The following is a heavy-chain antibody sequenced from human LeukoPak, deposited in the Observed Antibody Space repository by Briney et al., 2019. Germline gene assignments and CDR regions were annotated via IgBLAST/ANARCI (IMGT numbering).Heavy chain of an antibody. Sequence: GGSLRLSCAASGFTVSSNYMSWVRQGPGKGLEWVSFIYSGDSTYYADSVKGRFTISRDNSKNMLYLQMNSLRAEDTAVYYCTRVGEDDTFDLWGQGTMVTVSS. CDR3: TRVGEDDTFDL. CDR2: IYSGDST. J-gene: IGHJ3*01. CDR1: GFTVSSNY. V-gene: IGHV3-66*01. D-gene: IGHD3-16*01.